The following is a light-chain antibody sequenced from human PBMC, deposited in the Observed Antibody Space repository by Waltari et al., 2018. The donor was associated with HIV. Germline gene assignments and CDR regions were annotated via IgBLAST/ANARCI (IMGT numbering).Light chain of an antibody. CDR3: QTWGTGSVV. J-gene: IGLJ2*01. Sequence: QLVLTQSPSASASLGASVKLTCTLSSGYTNYAIAWHQQQPAKGPRYLMKLNSDGSHSKGDGIPDRFSGSSSGAERYLPISSLQSEDEADYYCQTWGTGSVVFGGGTNLTVL. V-gene: IGLV4-69*01. CDR2: LNSDGSH. CDR1: SGYTNYA.